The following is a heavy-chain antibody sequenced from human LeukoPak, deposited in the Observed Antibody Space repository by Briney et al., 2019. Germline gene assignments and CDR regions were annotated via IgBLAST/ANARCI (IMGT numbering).Heavy chain of an antibody. CDR3: ARERDSSGWYGGY. V-gene: IGHV3-48*01. Sequence: PGGSLRLSCVASGFTFSSYSMNWVRQAPGKGLEWVSYISRSSSTMYYAGSVRGRFTISRDNAKSSLYLQMNSLRADDTAVYYCARERDSSGWYGGYWGQGTLVTVSS. CDR1: GFTFSSYS. CDR2: ISRSSSTM. J-gene: IGHJ4*02. D-gene: IGHD6-19*01.